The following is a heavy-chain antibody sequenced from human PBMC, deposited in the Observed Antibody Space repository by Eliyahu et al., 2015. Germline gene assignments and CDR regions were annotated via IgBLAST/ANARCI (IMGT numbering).Heavy chain of an antibody. V-gene: IGHV3-53*01. J-gene: IGHJ4*02. D-gene: IGHD5-18*01. CDR2: IYSGGTT. CDR3: AREGYSFNSY. CDR1: GFTVSSNY. Sequence: LSCAASGFTVSSNYMSWVRQAPGKGLEWVSVIYSGGTTYYADSVKGRFTISRDNSKNTVYLQMNSLRVEDTAIYYCAREGYSFNSYWGQGTLVTVSS.